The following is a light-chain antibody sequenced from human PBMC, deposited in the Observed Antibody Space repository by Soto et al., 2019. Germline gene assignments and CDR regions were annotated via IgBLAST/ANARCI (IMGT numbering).Light chain of an antibody. CDR1: SSNIENNY. Sequence: QSVLTQPPSVSAAAGQKVTISCPGSSSNIENNYVSWYQQLPGTAPKLLIYDNNKRPSGIPDRISGSKSGTSATLGITGVHTGEEADHHCATCERSLGAGVFVGGTKLTVL. J-gene: IGLJ3*02. V-gene: IGLV1-51*01. CDR2: DNN. CDR3: ATCERSLGAGV.